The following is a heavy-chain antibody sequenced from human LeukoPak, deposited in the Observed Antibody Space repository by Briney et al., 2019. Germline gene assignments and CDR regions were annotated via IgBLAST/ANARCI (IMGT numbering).Heavy chain of an antibody. CDR3: AKDWSDIVVVPAANYYYYMDV. V-gene: IGHV3-30*02. Sequence: GGSLRLSCAASGFTFSSYGMHWVRQAPGKGLEWVAFIRYDGGNKYYADSVKGRFTISRDNSKNTLYLQMNSLRAEDTAVYYCAKDWSDIVVVPAANYYYYMDVWGKGTTVTVSS. J-gene: IGHJ6*03. CDR2: IRYDGGNK. CDR1: GFTFSSYG. D-gene: IGHD2-2*01.